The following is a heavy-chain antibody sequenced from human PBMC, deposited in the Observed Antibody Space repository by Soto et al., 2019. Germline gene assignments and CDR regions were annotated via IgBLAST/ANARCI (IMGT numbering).Heavy chain of an antibody. V-gene: IGHV3-23*01. CDR2: IGGSGGGA. CDR1: GFTFRNYG. J-gene: IGHJ4*02. D-gene: IGHD1-26*01. CDR3: ARPDHSGRYDY. Sequence: GGSLRLSCAASGFTFRNYGMAWVRQAPGKGLEWVSGIGGSGGGASYIDSVKGRFTISRDNSKNTLYLQMNSLRVEDMAVYYCARPDHSGRYDYWGQGTLVTVSS.